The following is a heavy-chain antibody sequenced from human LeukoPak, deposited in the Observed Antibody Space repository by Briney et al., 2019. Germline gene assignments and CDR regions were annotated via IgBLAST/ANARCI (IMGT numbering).Heavy chain of an antibody. Sequence: ASVKVSCKASGYTFTGYYMHWVRQAPGQGLEWMGWINPNSGGTNYAQKFQGRVTITRDTSASTAYMELSSLRSEDMAVYYCARNGIAVAGPFDYWGQGTLVTVSS. CDR3: ARNGIAVAGPFDY. J-gene: IGHJ4*02. D-gene: IGHD6-19*01. CDR1: GYTFTGYY. V-gene: IGHV1-2*02. CDR2: INPNSGGT.